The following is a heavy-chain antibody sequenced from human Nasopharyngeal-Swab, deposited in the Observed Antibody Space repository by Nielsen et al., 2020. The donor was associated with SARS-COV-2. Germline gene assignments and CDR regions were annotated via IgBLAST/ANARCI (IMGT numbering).Heavy chain of an antibody. V-gene: IGHV3-7*05. CDR1: GFTFSSYW. CDR2: IKQDGSEK. CDR3: ARRGKIWFGDRSFDY. D-gene: IGHD3-10*01. Sequence: GESLKISCAASGFTFSSYWMSWVRQAPGKGLEWVANIKQDGSEKYYVDSLKGRFTISRDNAKNSLYLQMNSLRAEDTAVYYCARRGKIWFGDRSFDYWGQGTLVTVSS. J-gene: IGHJ4*02.